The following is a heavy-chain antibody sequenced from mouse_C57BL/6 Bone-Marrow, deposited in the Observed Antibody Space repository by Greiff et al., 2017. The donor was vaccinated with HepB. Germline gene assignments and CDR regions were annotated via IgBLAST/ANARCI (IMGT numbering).Heavy chain of an antibody. V-gene: IGHV1-15*01. Sequence: VHLVESGAELVRPGASVTLSCKASGYTFTDYEMHWVKQTPVHGLEWIGAIDPETGGTAYNQKFKGKAILTADKSSSTAYMELRSLTSEDSAVYYCTRGGGFGGFLYYYAMDYWGQGTSVTVSS. D-gene: IGHD1-1*02. CDR3: TRGGGFGGFLYYYAMDY. CDR1: GYTFTDYE. J-gene: IGHJ4*01. CDR2: IDPETGGT.